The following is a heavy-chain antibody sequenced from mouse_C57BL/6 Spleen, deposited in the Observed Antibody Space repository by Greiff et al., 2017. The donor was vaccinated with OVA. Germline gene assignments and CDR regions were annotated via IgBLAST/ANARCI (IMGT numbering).Heavy chain of an antibody. J-gene: IGHJ1*03. D-gene: IGHD1-1*01. CDR2: ISDGGSYT. V-gene: IGHV5-4*01. CDR1: GFTFSSYA. Sequence: EVQLVESGGGLVKPGGSLKLSCAASGFTFSSYAMSWVRQTPEKRLEWVATISDGGSYTYYPDNVKGRFTISRENAKNNLYLQMSHLKSEDTAMYYCAREGDYYGSSHWYFDVWGTGTTVTVSS. CDR3: AREGDYYGSSHWYFDV.